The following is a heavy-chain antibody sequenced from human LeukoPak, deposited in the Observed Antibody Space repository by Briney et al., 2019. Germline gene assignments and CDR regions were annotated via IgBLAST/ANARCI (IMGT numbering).Heavy chain of an antibody. CDR3: ANDEPLTYYYDSSGYDYFDY. CDR2: ISGSGDST. J-gene: IGHJ4*02. D-gene: IGHD3-22*01. Sequence: GGSLSLSCAASGFTFRSYAMSWVRQAPGKGLEWVSAISGSGDSTYYADSVKGRFTISRDNSKNTLYLQMNSLRAEDTAVYYCANDEPLTYYYDSSGYDYFDYWGQGTLVTVSS. CDR1: GFTFRSYA. V-gene: IGHV3-23*01.